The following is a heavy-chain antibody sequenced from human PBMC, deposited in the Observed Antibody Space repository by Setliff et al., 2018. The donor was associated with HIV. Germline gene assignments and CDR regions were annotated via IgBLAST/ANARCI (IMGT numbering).Heavy chain of an antibody. V-gene: IGHV4-61*02. Sequence: SETLSLTCTVSGGSISSGSYFWTWIRQPAGKGLEWIGRIYTSGSTNYNPSLKSRVTISVDTSKNQFSLKLSSVTAADTAVYYCARSNLEPTSRLFDPWGPGTLVTVSS. CDR3: ARSNLEPTSRLFDP. CDR2: IYTSGST. D-gene: IGHD1-1*01. CDR1: GGSISSGSYF. J-gene: IGHJ5*02.